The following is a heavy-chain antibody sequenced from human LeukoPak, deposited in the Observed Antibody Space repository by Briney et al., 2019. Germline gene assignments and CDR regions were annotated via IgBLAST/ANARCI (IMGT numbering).Heavy chain of an antibody. J-gene: IGHJ4*02. Sequence: GGSLRLSCAASGFTFSSYSMNWVRQAPGKGLEWVSSISSSSSYIYYADSVKGRFTISRDNAKNSLYLQMNSLRAEDTAVYYCARDIAYSSGWYYFDHWGQGTLVTVSS. CDR3: ARDIAYSSGWYYFDH. CDR2: ISSSSSYI. V-gene: IGHV3-21*01. D-gene: IGHD6-19*01. CDR1: GFTFSSYS.